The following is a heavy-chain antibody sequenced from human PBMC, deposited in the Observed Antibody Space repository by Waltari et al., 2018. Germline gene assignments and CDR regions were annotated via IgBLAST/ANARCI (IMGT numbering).Heavy chain of an antibody. V-gene: IGHV3-7*01. J-gene: IGHJ5*02. CDR3: GRFGSPGSFDS. D-gene: IGHD3-10*01. CDR1: GFTFRNHW. CDR2: ISPDGSGK. Sequence: DVQLLESGGALVQPGGSLRLSCTASGFTFRNHWMGWVRQTPGKGSEDVATISPDGSGKKDVDSVKGRFTVSRDNAQNSFFLQMNSLRAEDTAVYYCGRFGSPGSFDSWGQGTLVTVSS.